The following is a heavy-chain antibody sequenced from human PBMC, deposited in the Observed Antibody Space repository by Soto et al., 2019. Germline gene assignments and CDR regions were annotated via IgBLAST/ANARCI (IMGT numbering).Heavy chain of an antibody. CDR1: GFTFSSYA. J-gene: IGHJ4*02. CDR3: ASSGSYYAGAFDY. CDR2: ISGSGGST. Sequence: EVQLLESGGGLVQPGWSLRLSCAASGFTFSSYAMSWVRQAPGKGLEWVSAISGSGGSTYYADSVKGRFTISRDNSKNTLYLQMNSLRAEDTAVYYCASSGSYYAGAFDYWGQGTLVTVSS. D-gene: IGHD1-26*01. V-gene: IGHV3-23*01.